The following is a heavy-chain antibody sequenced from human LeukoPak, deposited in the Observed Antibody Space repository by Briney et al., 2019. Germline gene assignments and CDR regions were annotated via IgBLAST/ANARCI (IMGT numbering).Heavy chain of an antibody. V-gene: IGHV1-46*01. CDR3: ARTAARRFDY. J-gene: IGHJ4*02. Sequence: GASVKVSCTASGYTFPSYFMHWVRQAPGQGIEWMGIINPTGGSTTYAQKFQGRVTMTRDTSTSTVYMELSSLRSDDTAVYYCARTAARRFDYWGQGTLVTVSS. CDR2: INPTGGST. D-gene: IGHD6-6*01. CDR1: GYTFPSYF.